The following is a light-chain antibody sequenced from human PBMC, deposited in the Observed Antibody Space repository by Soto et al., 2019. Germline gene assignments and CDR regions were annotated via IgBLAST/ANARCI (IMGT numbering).Light chain of an antibody. J-gene: IGLJ1*01. CDR2: SNT. CDR1: SSNIGAGFD. Sequence: QSVLKQPPSVSGAPGQTVTISCTGSSSNIGAGFDVHCYQQVPGTAPKLGLSSNTARPSGVPDRFSGSRSGSSGSLAITGRQPEDEADYYCRSYDSGVTGSVFGTGTKLTVL. CDR3: RSYDSGVTGSV. V-gene: IGLV1-40*01.